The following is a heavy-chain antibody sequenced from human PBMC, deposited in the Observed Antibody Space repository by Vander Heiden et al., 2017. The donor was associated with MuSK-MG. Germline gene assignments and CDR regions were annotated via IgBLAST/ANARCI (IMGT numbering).Heavy chain of an antibody. V-gene: IGHV1-18*01. CDR2: ISAYNGDT. CDR1: GYTFTSYG. D-gene: IGHD3-3*01. CDR3: AREYYDFWSGYYPWYYYYMDV. J-gene: IGHJ6*03. Sequence: QVQLVQSGAEVKKPGASVKVSCKASGYTFTSYGISWGRQAPGQGLEWMGWISAYNGDTNYAQKLQGRVTMTTDTSTSTAYMGLRSLRSDDTAVYYCAREYYDFWSGYYPWYYYYMDVWGKGTTVTVSS.